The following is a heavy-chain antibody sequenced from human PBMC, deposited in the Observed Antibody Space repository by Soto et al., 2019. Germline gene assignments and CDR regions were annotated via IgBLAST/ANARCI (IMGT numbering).Heavy chain of an antibody. V-gene: IGHV4-59*01. Sequence: SETLSLTCTVSSDSISSYYWSWIRQPPGKGLEWIGFIYFSGSTNYNPSLHSRVTMSVDTSKNQFSLKLSSVTAADTAVYYCARGGGGGNSPSEYWGRGMLVTVSS. J-gene: IGHJ4*02. D-gene: IGHD3-16*01. CDR3: ARGGGGGNSPSEY. CDR2: IYFSGST. CDR1: SDSISSYY.